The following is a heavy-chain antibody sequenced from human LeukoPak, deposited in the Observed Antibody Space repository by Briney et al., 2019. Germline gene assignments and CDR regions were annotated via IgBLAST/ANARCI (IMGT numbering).Heavy chain of an antibody. D-gene: IGHD6-13*01. CDR1: GGSISSYY. Sequence: PSETLSLTCTVSGGSISSYYWSWIRQPPGKGLEWIGYMYYRGNTNYDPSLKSRVTISIDTPNNQFSLKLSSVTAADTAVYYCATGVHGIAAAGDYYFDYWGQGTLVTVSS. J-gene: IGHJ4*02. CDR2: MYYRGNT. CDR3: ATGVHGIAAAGDYYFDY. V-gene: IGHV4-59*01.